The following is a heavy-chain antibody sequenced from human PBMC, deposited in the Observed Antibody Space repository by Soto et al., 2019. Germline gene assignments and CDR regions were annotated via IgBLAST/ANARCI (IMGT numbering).Heavy chain of an antibody. CDR3: ATDSGYGARASVNHYRDY. J-gene: IGHJ4*01. CDR2: IKWDASEK. Sequence: GGSLRLSCAASGFTFGSYWMSWVRQAPGKGPEWLATIKWDASEKKYVDSVKGRFTTSRDNAKNALYLQMDSLRAEDTAVYYCATDSGYGARASVNHYRDYWGQGTLVTVSS. CDR1: GFTFGSYW. V-gene: IGHV3-7*01. D-gene: IGHD5-12*01.